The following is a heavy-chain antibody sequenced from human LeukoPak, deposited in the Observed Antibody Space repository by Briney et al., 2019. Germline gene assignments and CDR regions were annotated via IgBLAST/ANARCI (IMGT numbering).Heavy chain of an antibody. J-gene: IGHJ1*01. D-gene: IGHD3-22*01. CDR1: GYSFTSYD. CDR2: MNPNSGNT. Sequence: ASVKVSCKASGYSFTSYDINWVRQATGQGLEWMGWMNPNSGNTGYAQKFQGRVTMTRSTSISTVYMELSSLRSEDTAVYYCARGTREYWYYYDSSGPVNFQHWGQGTLVTVSS. V-gene: IGHV1-8*01. CDR3: ARGTREYWYYYDSSGPVNFQH.